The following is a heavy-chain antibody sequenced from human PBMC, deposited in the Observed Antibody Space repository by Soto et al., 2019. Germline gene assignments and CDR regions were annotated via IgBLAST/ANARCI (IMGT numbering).Heavy chain of an antibody. Sequence: SVKVSCKASGGTFSSYTISWVRQAPGQGLEWMGRIIPILGIANYAQKFQGRVTITADKSTSTAYMELSSLRSEDTAVYYCVRVLGHDYGGNRWFDPWGQGTLVTVSS. CDR1: GGTFSSYT. V-gene: IGHV1-69*02. CDR2: IIPILGIA. CDR3: VRVLGHDYGGNRWFDP. D-gene: IGHD4-17*01. J-gene: IGHJ5*02.